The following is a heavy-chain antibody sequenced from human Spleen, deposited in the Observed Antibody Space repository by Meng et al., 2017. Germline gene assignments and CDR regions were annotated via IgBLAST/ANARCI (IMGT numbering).Heavy chain of an antibody. J-gene: IGHJ4*01. CDR3: SGHVDY. CDR1: GFTFSSYW. Sequence: GESLKISCADSGFTFSSYWMHWVRQAPGKGLVWVSRINIDGSTTAYADSVKGRFTISRDDAKNTLYLQMNSLKTEDTAVYYCSGHVDYWGHGTLVTVSS. V-gene: IGHV3-74*01. CDR2: INIDGSTT.